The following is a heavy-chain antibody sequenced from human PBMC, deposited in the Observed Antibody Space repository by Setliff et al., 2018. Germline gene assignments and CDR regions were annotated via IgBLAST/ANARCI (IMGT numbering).Heavy chain of an antibody. D-gene: IGHD4-4*01. CDR3: ARMATVYYYYMDV. J-gene: IGHJ6*03. CDR1: GHTFTDFY. Sequence: ASVKVSCKASGHTFTDFYVHWLRQAPGQGLEWMGWINTDTGNPTYAQGFTGRFVFSLDTSVSTAYLQISSLKAEDTAVYYCARMATVYYYYMDVWGKGTTVTVSS. V-gene: IGHV7-4-1*02. CDR2: INTDTGNP.